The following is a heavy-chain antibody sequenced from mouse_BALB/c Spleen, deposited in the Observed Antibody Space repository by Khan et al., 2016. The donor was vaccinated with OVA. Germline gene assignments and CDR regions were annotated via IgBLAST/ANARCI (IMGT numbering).Heavy chain of an antibody. J-gene: IGHJ4*01. CDR1: GFSLTDYG. CDR2: IWGGGST. CDR3: AKLLLSHYRAMDY. D-gene: IGHD1-1*02. Sequence: QVQLKESGPGLVAPSQSLSITCTVSGFSLTDYGVSWIRQPPGKGLEWLGSIWGGGSTYYNSVLKSRLSISKDNSRSQVFLKMNSLETDDTAMYYCAKLLLSHYRAMDYWGQGTSVTVSS. V-gene: IGHV2-6-5*01.